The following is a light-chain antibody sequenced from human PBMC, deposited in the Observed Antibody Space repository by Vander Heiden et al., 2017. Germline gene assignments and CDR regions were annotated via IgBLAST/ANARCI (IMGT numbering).Light chain of an antibody. CDR3: SSYTTSSTQV. CDR2: DVT. CDR1: SSDVGNDNY. J-gene: IGLJ1*01. Sequence: QSALTPPASVSGSPGQSITISCAGTSSDVGNDNYVSWYQQHPGKAPKLVIYDVTNRPSGVSNRFSGAKSGNTASLTISGLQPEDETDYYCSSYTTSSTQVFGTGTKVTVL. V-gene: IGLV2-14*03.